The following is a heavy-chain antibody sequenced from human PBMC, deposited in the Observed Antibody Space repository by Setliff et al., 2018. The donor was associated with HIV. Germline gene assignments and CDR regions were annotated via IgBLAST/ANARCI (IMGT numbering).Heavy chain of an antibody. CDR1: GYTFTDYY. CDR2: INSASGGT. V-gene: IGHV1-2*02. CDR3: ARGGYYTSGTWFDP. Sequence: ASVKVSCKASGYTFTDYYIHWVRQAPGQGLEWMGWINSASGGTNYAQNFQGRVTMTRDTSTSTTYLELDRLTYDDTAIYYCARGGYYTSGTWFDPWGQGTLVTVSS. J-gene: IGHJ5*02. D-gene: IGHD3-10*01.